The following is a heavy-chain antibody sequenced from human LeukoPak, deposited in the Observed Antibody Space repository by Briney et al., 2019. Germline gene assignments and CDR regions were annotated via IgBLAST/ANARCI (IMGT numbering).Heavy chain of an antibody. V-gene: IGHV4-39*01. CDR3: ARPYGP. CDR1: GGSIRSSYYY. J-gene: IGHJ5*02. CDR2: IYDSGST. Sequence: SETRSLTCIVSGGSIRSSYYYWGWIRQPPGKGLEWMGSIYDSGSTYYNPSLKSRVTISVDTSKNQFSPKLNSVAAADPAVYYCARPYGPWGQGTLVTVSS. D-gene: IGHD3-10*01.